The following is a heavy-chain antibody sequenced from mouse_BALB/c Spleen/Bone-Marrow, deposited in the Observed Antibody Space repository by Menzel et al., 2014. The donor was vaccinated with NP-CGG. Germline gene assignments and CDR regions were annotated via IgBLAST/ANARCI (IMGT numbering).Heavy chain of an antibody. J-gene: IGHJ1*01. CDR2: IYPGDGDT. CDR3: ARFITTVVAKYFDV. D-gene: IGHD1-1*01. Sequence: QVQLQQSGAELARPGASVKLSCKASGYTFTSYWMQWVKQRPGQGLEWIGAIYPGDGDTRYTQKFKGKATLTADKSSSTACMQLSSLASEDSAVYYCARFITTVVAKYFDVWGAGTTVTVSS. V-gene: IGHV1-87*01. CDR1: GYTFTSYW.